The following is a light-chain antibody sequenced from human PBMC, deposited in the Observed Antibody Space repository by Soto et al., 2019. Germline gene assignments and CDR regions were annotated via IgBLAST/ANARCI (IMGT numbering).Light chain of an antibody. V-gene: IGKV3-15*01. CDR3: QQYNNWPLT. CDR2: GAS. J-gene: IGKJ4*01. Sequence: EMVMTQSPATVSVSPGERTTLSCRASQSVSINLAWYQQKPGLAPRLLIYGASTRATGIPARFSGSGSGTDFTITISSLQSEDFAGDYCQQYNNWPLTFGGVTKVEIK. CDR1: QSVSIN.